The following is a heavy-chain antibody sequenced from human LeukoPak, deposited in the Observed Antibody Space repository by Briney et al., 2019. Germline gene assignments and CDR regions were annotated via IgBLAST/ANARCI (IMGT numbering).Heavy chain of an antibody. Sequence: ASVKVSCKASGYTFTNDYMHSLRQAPGQGLEWMGIINPSGGSTSYAQKFQGRLIMTRDTSTSTVYMELSSLRSEDTAVYYCARVRPDYFDYWGQGTLVTVSS. D-gene: IGHD6-6*01. V-gene: IGHV1-46*01. CDR2: INPSGGST. J-gene: IGHJ4*02. CDR3: ARVRPDYFDY. CDR1: GYTFTNDY.